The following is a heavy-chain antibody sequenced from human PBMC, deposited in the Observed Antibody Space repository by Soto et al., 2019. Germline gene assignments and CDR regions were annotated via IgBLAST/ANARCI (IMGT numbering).Heavy chain of an antibody. Sequence: ASVKVSCKASGYTFTSYGISWVRQAPGQGLEWMGWISAYNGNTNYAQKFQGRVTMTTDTSTSTAYMELRSLRSDDTAVYYCARTTGYAAAGMLEYYFDYWGQGTLVTVSS. CDR1: GYTFTSYG. CDR3: ARTTGYAAAGMLEYYFDY. CDR2: ISAYNGNT. V-gene: IGHV1-18*01. J-gene: IGHJ4*02. D-gene: IGHD2-2*01.